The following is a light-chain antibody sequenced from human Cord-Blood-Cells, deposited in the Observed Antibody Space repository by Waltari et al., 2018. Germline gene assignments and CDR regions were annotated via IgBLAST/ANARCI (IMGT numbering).Light chain of an antibody. CDR2: EGS. Sequence: QSALTQPASVSGSPGQSITISSPGTSSAVGSYNLVSWYQQHPGNAPKLMMYEGSKRPSGVSNRFSGSKSGNAASLTISGLQAEDEADYYCCSYAGSSTWVFGGGTKLTVL. CDR1: SSAVGSYNL. CDR3: CSYAGSSTWV. V-gene: IGLV2-23*01. J-gene: IGLJ3*02.